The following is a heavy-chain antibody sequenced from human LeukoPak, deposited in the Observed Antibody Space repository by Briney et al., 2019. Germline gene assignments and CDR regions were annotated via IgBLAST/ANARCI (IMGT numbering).Heavy chain of an antibody. D-gene: IGHD2-2*01. CDR1: GGSLSNYY. J-gene: IGHJ4*02. Sequence: PSETLSLTCTVSGGSLSNYYWGWIRQPPGKGLEWIGSIYHSGSTYYNPSLKSRVTISVDTSKNQFSLKLSSVTAADTAVYYCARHQGVVPAAIPYYFDYWGQGTLVTVSS. CDR2: IYHSGST. V-gene: IGHV4-38-2*02. CDR3: ARHQGVVPAAIPYYFDY.